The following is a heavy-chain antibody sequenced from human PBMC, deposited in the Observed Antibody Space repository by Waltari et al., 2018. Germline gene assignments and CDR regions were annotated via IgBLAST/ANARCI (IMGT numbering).Heavy chain of an antibody. CDR2: INSDGTNT. CDR3: AREYDFWSGYHAFDL. V-gene: IGHV3-74*01. J-gene: IGHJ3*01. D-gene: IGHD3-3*01. CDR1: GFRFSRAR. Sequence: EVQLVESGGGLVQPGGSLITTCEASGFRFSRARMHWVRQGPEKGPVWISRINSDGTNTNYADSVKGRFTISRDNFADTLFLEMNSLRPDDTAVYYCAREYDFWSGYHAFDLWGQGTKVTVFS.